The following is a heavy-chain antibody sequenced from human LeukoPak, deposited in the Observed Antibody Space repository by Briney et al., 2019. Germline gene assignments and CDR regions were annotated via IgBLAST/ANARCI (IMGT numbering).Heavy chain of an antibody. CDR1: GFTFSSYG. D-gene: IGHD3-22*01. CDR3: ARDHDSSCYFFDY. V-gene: IGHV3-33*01. Sequence: PGRSETLLCAASGFTFSSYGMHWVRQAPGKGLEWVAVIWYDGCNKYYADSVKGRFTISRDNSKNTLYLQMNSLRAEDTAVYYCARDHDSSCYFFDYWGHGSTITVSS. J-gene: IGHJ4*03. CDR2: IWYDGCNK.